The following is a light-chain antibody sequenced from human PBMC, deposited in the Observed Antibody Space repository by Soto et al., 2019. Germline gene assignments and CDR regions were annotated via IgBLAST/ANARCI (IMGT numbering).Light chain of an antibody. J-gene: IGLJ2*01. CDR1: SSDIGGHNY. V-gene: IGLV2-14*01. CDR3: NSYRSSVIPVV. CDR2: GVS. Sequence: QSALTQPASVSGSPGQSITISCTGTSSDIGGHNYVSWYQQHPGKAPKLLIYGVSNRPSGVSDRFSGSKSGNTASLTISGLQAEDEADYYCNSYRSSVIPVVFGGGTKLTVL.